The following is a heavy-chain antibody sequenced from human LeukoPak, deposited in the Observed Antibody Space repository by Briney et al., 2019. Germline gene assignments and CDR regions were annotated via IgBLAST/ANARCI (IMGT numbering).Heavy chain of an antibody. CDR2: INHSGST. CDR3: ARGYIRRNYDFWSGYLNPCYYYGMDV. V-gene: IGHV4-34*01. Sequence: SETLSLACAVYGGSFSGYYWSWIRQPPGKGLEWIGEINHSGSTNYNPSLKSRVTISVDTSKNQFSLKLSSVTAADTAVYYCARGYIRRNYDFWSGYLNPCYYYGMDVWGQGTTVTVSS. D-gene: IGHD3-3*01. J-gene: IGHJ6*02. CDR1: GGSFSGYY.